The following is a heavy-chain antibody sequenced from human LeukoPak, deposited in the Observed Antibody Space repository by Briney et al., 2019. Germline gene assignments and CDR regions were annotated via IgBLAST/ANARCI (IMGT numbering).Heavy chain of an antibody. CDR1: GCTFSSYW. CDR2: IEKDGSEK. V-gene: IGHV3-7*04. D-gene: IGHD2-15*01. Sequence: GGSLRLSCVASGCTFSSYWMNWVRQAPGKGPEWVANIEKDGSEKNYVDSVKGRFTISRDNAKSSVYLQMNNLRAEDTAVYYCVGGAGWQSDYWGQGTPVAVSS. J-gene: IGHJ4*02. CDR3: VGGAGWQSDY.